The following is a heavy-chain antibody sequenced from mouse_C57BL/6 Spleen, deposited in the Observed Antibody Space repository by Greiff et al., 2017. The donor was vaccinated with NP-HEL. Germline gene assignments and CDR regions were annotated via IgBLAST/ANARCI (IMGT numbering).Heavy chain of an antibody. CDR3: ARKEGDGSSYEDYAMDY. CDR2: IDPNSGGT. D-gene: IGHD1-1*01. V-gene: IGHV1-72*01. J-gene: IGHJ4*01. CDR1: GYTFTSYW. Sequence: VQLQQPGAELVKPGASVKLSCKASGYTFTSYWMHWVKQRPGRGLEWIGRIDPNSGGTKYNEKFKSKATLTVDKPSSTAYMQLSSLTSEDSAVYYCARKEGDGSSYEDYAMDYWGQGTSVTVSS.